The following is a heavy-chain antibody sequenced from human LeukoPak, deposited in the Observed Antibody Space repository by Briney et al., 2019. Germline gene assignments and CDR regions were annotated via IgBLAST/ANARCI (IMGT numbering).Heavy chain of an antibody. J-gene: IGHJ6*02. CDR3: ARWVPQDIVATISVYYYGMDV. CDR2: MNPNSGNT. CDR1: GYTFTSYD. D-gene: IGHD5-12*01. V-gene: IGHV1-8*01. Sequence: ASVTVSCKASGYTFTSYDINWVRQATGQGLEWMGWMNPNSGNTGYAQKFQGRVTMTRNTSISTAYMELSSLRSEDTAVYYCARWVPQDIVATISVYYYGMDVWGQGTTVTVSS.